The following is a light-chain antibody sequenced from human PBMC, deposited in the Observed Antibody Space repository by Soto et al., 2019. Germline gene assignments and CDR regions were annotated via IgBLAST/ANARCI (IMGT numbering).Light chain of an antibody. Sequence: QSVLTQPASVSWSPGQSITISCTGTSSDVGSYNLVSWYQQHPGKAPKLMIYEGSKRPSGVSNRFSGSKSGNTASLTISGLQAEEEADYYCCSYAGSRTFVFGTGTKVT. CDR3: CSYAGSRTFV. J-gene: IGLJ1*01. CDR2: EGS. CDR1: SSDVGSYNL. V-gene: IGLV2-23*01.